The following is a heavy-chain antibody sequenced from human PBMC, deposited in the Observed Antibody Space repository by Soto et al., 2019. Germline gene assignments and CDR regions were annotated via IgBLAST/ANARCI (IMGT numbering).Heavy chain of an antibody. CDR3: ARDADLDS. Sequence: ASVKVSCKASGGTFSSYPITWMRQAPGRGLEWMGEIMPILGATNYAQKFQDRVSITADESTAVVYLELRSLRSEDTAVYYCARDADLDSWGQGTLVTVSS. J-gene: IGHJ4*02. CDR1: GGTFSSYP. CDR2: IMPILGAT. V-gene: IGHV1-69*13.